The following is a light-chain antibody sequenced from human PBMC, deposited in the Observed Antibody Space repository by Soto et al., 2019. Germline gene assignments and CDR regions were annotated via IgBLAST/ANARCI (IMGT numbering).Light chain of an antibody. CDR3: QVWDSSSDHHV. Sequence: ELTQPPSVSVAPGQTARITCGGNNIGYKSAHWYQQRPGQAPVLVVYDDNRRPSGIPQRFSGSNSGNTATLTLSRVEAGDEADYYCQVWDSSSDHHVFGTGTKVTVL. CDR1: NIGYKS. J-gene: IGLJ1*01. CDR2: DDN. V-gene: IGLV3-21*02.